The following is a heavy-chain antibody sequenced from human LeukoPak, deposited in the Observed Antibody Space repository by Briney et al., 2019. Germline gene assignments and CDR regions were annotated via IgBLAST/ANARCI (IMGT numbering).Heavy chain of an antibody. CDR2: IWYDGSNK. V-gene: IGHV3-33*01. D-gene: IGHD2-8*01. CDR1: GFTFSSYG. CDR3: ASNVYYFDY. J-gene: IGHJ4*02. Sequence: GGSLRLSCAASGFTFSSYGMHWVRQAPGKGLEWVAVIWYDGSNKYYADSVKGRFTISRDNSKNTLYLQMNSLRAEDTAVYWCASNVYYFDYWGQGTLVTVSS.